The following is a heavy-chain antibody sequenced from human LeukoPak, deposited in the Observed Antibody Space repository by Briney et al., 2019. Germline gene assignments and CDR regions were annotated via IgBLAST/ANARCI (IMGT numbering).Heavy chain of an antibody. CDR3: AREDHGFPRDYDFWSGLKRGPYYYGMDV. J-gene: IGHJ6*02. D-gene: IGHD3-3*01. V-gene: IGHV3-9*01. CDR1: GFTFDDYA. Sequence: GRSLRLSCAASGFTFDDYAMHWVRQAPGKGLEWVSGISWNSGSIGYADSVKGRFTISRDNSKNTLYLQMNSLRAEDTAVYYCAREDHGFPRDYDFWSGLKRGPYYYGMDVWGQGTTVTVSS. CDR2: ISWNSGSI.